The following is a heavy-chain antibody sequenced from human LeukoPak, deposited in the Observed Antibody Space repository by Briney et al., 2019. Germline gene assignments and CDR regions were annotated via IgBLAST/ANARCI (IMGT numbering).Heavy chain of an antibody. D-gene: IGHD3-22*01. CDR3: ARHSSDGSWDDDLQVVVIVCGFDY. J-gene: IGHJ4*02. CDR2: IYYSGST. V-gene: IGHV4-39*01. CDR1: GGSISSSSYY. Sequence: SETLSLTCTVSGGSISSSSYYWGWIRQPPGKGLEWIGSIYYSGSTYYNPSLKSRVTISVDTSKNQFTLKVSSVTAADTAVYYCARHSSDGSWDDDLQVVVIVCGFDYWGQGTLVTVSS.